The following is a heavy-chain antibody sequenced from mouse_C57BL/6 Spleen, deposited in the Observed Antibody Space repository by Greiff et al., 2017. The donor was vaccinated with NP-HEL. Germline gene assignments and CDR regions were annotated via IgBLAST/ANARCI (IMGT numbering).Heavy chain of an antibody. V-gene: IGHV8-8*01. CDR1: GFSLSTFGMG. J-gene: IGHJ3*01. CDR2: IWWDDDK. CDR3: ARTAYYSNYESWFAY. D-gene: IGHD2-5*01. Sequence: QVTLKVCGPGILQPSQTLSLTCSFSGFSLSTFGMGVGWIRQPSGKGLEWLAHIWWDDDKYYNPALKSRLTISKDTSKNQVFLKIANVDTADTATYYCARTAYYSNYESWFAYWGQGTLVTVSA.